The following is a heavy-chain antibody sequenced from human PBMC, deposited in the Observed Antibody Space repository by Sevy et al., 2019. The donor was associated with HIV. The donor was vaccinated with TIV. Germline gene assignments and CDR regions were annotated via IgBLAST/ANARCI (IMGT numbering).Heavy chain of an antibody. J-gene: IGHJ3*01. Sequence: GGSLRLSCAASGFTFSNAWMSWVRQAPGKGLEWVGRIRSNSDGGTTDHPAPVKDSFTISRDDSKNTLYLHIHSLQTEDTAVYYCATGGTAEAFDVWGPGTMVTVSS. CDR2: IRSNSDGGTT. CDR1: GFTFSNAW. CDR3: ATGGTAEAFDV. D-gene: IGHD5-18*01. V-gene: IGHV3-15*01.